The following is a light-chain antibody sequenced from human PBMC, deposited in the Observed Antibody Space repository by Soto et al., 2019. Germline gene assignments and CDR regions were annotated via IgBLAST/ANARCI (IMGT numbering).Light chain of an antibody. CDR2: RAS. Sequence: IVMTQSPATLSVSPAESATLSCRASQNIYYNVAWYEHRPGQAPTPLIYRASTRATGVPARFSGSGSGTEFTPPLSSLQSEEFTVYSCLQYHNLWAFGQGTQVDI. CDR3: LQYHNLWA. J-gene: IGKJ1*01. CDR1: QNIYYN. V-gene: IGKV3-15*01.